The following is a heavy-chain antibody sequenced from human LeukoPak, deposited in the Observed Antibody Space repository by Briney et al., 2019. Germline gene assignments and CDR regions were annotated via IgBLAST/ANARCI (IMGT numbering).Heavy chain of an antibody. CDR1: GFTFSSYS. V-gene: IGHV3-21*04. Sequence: GGSLRLSCAASGFTFSSYSMNWVRQAPGKGLEWVSSISSSSSYIYYADSVKGRFTISRDNAKNSLYLQMNSLRAEDTAVYYCAKHLLSPIPIWFGEYYFDYWGQGTLVTVSS. CDR3: AKHLLSPIPIWFGEYYFDY. CDR2: ISSSSSYI. J-gene: IGHJ4*02. D-gene: IGHD3-10*01.